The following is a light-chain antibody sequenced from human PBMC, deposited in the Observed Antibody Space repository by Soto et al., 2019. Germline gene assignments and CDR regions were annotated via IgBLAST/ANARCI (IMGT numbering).Light chain of an antibody. CDR2: GVS. Sequence: EIVMTQSPATLSVSPGERVTLSCRASQSISSTLAWHQQRPGQAPRLLIYGVSTRATGIPARFSGSGSGTEFTLTISSLQSKDFAVYYCQKYNDWPPSWTFGQGTKVEIK. J-gene: IGKJ1*01. CDR1: QSISST. CDR3: QKYNDWPPSWT. V-gene: IGKV3-15*01.